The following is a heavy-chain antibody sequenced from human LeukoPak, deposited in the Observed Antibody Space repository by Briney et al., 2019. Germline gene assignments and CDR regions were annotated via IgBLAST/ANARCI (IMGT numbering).Heavy chain of an antibody. CDR3: AFTYGSGSYYYYYYYGMDV. Sequence: ASVNVSCKASGYTFTGYYMHWVRQAPGQGLEWMGWINPNSGGTNYAQKFQGRVTMTRDTSISTAYMELSRLRSDDTAVYYCAFTYGSGSYYYYYYYGMDVWGQGTTVTVSS. D-gene: IGHD3-10*01. J-gene: IGHJ6*02. CDR1: GYTFTGYY. CDR2: INPNSGGT. V-gene: IGHV1-2*02.